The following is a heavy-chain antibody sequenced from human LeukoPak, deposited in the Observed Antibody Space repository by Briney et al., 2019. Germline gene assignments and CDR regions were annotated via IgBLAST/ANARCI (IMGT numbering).Heavy chain of an antibody. CDR2: IRDKANSYAT. D-gene: IGHD2-2*01. J-gene: IGHJ4*02. V-gene: IGHV3-73*01. CDR3: TPWDCTTTGCYPFDY. Sequence: SGGSLKLSCAASGFTFSGSAIHWVRQASGKGLEWVGRIRDKANSYATAYIASVKGRFTISRDDSKNTAYLQMSSLKTEDTAVYYCTPWDCTTTGCYPFDYWGQGTLVTVSS. CDR1: GFTFSGSA.